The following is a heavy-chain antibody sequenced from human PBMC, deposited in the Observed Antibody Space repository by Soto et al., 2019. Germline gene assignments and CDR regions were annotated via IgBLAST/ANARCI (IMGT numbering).Heavy chain of an antibody. Sequence: QGQLVQSGPEVKKPGASVKVSCKASGYTFSRYGLSWVRQAPGQGLEWMGWISGYNGDTIYAQKVQGRVTMTIDTSTYTAYMELRSLTSDDTAIYYCAKNGQPPYYYYGMDVWGQGTTVTVSS. CDR1: GYTFSRYG. CDR2: ISGYNGDT. CDR3: AKNGQPPYYYYGMDV. J-gene: IGHJ6*02. V-gene: IGHV1-18*01. D-gene: IGHD2-8*01.